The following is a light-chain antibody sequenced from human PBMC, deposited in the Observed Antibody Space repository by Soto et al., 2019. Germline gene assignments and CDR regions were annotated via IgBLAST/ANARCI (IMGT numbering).Light chain of an antibody. CDR2: DAS. V-gene: IGKV1-5*01. J-gene: IGKJ5*01. CDR1: QTISRW. Sequence: DIQLTQTPSTLSASVGDEVTITCRASQTISRWLALYQQNPGRAHRLLVYDASTLESEVPSRFSGSGSETEFTLTISRLQPDDFATYFCHSRAFGQGTRLEIK. CDR3: HSRA.